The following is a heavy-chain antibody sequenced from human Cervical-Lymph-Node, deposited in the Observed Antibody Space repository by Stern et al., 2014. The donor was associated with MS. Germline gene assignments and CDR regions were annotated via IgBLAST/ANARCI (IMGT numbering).Heavy chain of an antibody. CDR1: GGLVSTSP. J-gene: IGHJ6*02. D-gene: IGHD2-2*01. Sequence: QDQLVQSGAEVKKPGASVKVSCKASGGLVSTSPISWVRQAPGQGLEWMGGVTPSSGEGRSAQKFQARVTMTADESTSTVFLEMSGLRSEDTAVYYCAARKRRIVVPGDTIDRFFAMDIWGQGTTVIVSS. V-gene: IGHV1-69*12. CDR3: AARKRRIVVPGDTIDRFFAMDI. CDR2: VTPSSGEG.